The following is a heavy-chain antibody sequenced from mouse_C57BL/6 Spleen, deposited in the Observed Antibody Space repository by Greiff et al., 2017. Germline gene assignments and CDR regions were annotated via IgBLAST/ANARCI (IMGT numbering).Heavy chain of an antibody. CDR3: ARGGSSGSPFDY. Sequence: VQLQQPGTELVKPGASVKLSCKASGYTFPSYWMHWVKQRPGQGLEWIGNINPSNGGTNYNEQFKSKATLTVDKSSSTAYMQLSSLTSEDSAVYYCARGGSSGSPFDYWGQGTTLTVSS. D-gene: IGHD3-2*02. CDR2: INPSNGGT. CDR1: GYTFPSYW. J-gene: IGHJ2*01. V-gene: IGHV1-53*01.